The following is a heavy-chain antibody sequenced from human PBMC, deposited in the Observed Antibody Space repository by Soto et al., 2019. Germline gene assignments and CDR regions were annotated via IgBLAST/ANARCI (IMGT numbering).Heavy chain of an antibody. CDR1: GVTFSSYA. V-gene: IGHV3-23*01. D-gene: IGHD3-10*01. CDR2: VGAGGDMT. Sequence: PGGSLRLSCAASGVTFSSYAMSWVRQAPGKGLEWVSSVGAGGDMTYYSDSVKGRFTISRDNSNNALFLQMNSLRAEDTALYYCARGDRGGSGSPASYYYSGLDVWGQGTTVTVSS. CDR3: ARGDRGGSGSPASYYYSGLDV. J-gene: IGHJ6*02.